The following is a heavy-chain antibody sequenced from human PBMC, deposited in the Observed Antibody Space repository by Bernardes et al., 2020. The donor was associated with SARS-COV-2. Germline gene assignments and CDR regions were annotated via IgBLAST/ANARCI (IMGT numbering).Heavy chain of an antibody. CDR1: GFTFSSYG. J-gene: IGHJ4*02. V-gene: IGHV3-30*03. CDR3: AAPRGTYYYDSSGFDY. CDR2: ISYDGSNK. D-gene: IGHD3-22*01. Sequence: GGSLRLSCAASGFTFSSYGMHWVRQAPGKGLEWVAVISYDGSNKYYADSVKGRFTISRDNSKNTLYLQMNSLRAEDTAVYYCAAPRGTYYYDSSGFDYWGQGTLVTVSS.